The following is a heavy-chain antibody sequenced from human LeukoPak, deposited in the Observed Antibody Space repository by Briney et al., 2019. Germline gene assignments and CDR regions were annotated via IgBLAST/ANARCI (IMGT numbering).Heavy chain of an antibody. CDR3: VRLLRLLPLDS. CDR2: IYYSGNT. J-gene: IGHJ4*02. V-gene: IGHV4-39*01. CDR1: GGSINNSDYY. D-gene: IGHD2-21*02. Sequence: SETLSLTCTVSGGSINNSDYYWGWIRQPPGKGLEWIGSIYYSGNTYYRASLKSRVTMSVNTSKNLFSLKLNSVTAADTAFYFCVRLLRLLPLDSWGQGTLVTVSS.